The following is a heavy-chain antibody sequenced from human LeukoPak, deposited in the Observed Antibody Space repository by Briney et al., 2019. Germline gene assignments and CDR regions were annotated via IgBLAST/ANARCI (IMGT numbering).Heavy chain of an antibody. CDR1: GYTLTGLS. CDR3: ATEGGIVGATGGWDFDY. D-gene: IGHD1-26*01. CDR2: FDPEDGET. V-gene: IGHV1-24*01. Sequence: ASVKVSCKVSGYTLTGLSMHWVRQAPGKGLEWMGGFDPEDGETIYAQKFQGRVTMTEDTSTDTAYMELSSLRSEDTAVYYCATEGGIVGATGGWDFDYWGQGTLVTVSS. J-gene: IGHJ4*02.